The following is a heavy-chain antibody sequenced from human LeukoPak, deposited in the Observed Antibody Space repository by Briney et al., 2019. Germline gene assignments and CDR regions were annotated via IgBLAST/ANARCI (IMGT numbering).Heavy chain of an antibody. CDR3: AKENPARVVITPIDY. J-gene: IGHJ4*02. CDR2: ISGSGGST. Sequence: GGSLRLSCAASGFTFSIYAMSWVRQAPGKGLEWVSAISGSGGSTYYADSVKGRFTISRDNSKNTLYLQMSSLRAEDTAVYYCAKENPARVVITPIDYWGQGTLVSVSS. D-gene: IGHD3-22*01. CDR1: GFTFSIYA. V-gene: IGHV3-23*01.